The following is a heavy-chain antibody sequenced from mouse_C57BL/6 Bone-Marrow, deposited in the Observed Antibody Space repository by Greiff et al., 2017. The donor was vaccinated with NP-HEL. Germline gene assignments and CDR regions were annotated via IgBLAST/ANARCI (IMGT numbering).Heavy chain of an antibody. J-gene: IGHJ1*03. CDR2: INPGSGGT. D-gene: IGHD1-1*01. V-gene: IGHV1-54*01. CDR3: AISGTTVVAPYWYFDV. CDR1: GYAFTNYL. Sequence: VQLQQSGAELVRPGTSVKVSCKASGYAFTNYLIEWVKQRPGQGLEWIGVINPGSGGTNYNEKFKGKATLTADKSSSTAYMQLSSLTSEDSEVYFCAISGTTVVAPYWYFDVWGTGTTVTVSS.